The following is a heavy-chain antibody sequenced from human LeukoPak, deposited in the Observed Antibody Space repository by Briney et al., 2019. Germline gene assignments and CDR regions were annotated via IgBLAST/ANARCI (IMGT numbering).Heavy chain of an antibody. Sequence: GGSLRLSCAASGFTFSSYAMHWVRQVPGKGLEYVSAISSYGGSTYYANSVKCRFTISRDNSKNTLYLQMGSLRAEDMGVYYCARDQGYSRDGYYYAMDVWGQGTTVTVSS. J-gene: IGHJ6*02. CDR2: ISSYGGST. V-gene: IGHV3-64*01. CDR1: GFTFSSYA. CDR3: ARDQGYSRDGYYYAMDV. D-gene: IGHD5-18*01.